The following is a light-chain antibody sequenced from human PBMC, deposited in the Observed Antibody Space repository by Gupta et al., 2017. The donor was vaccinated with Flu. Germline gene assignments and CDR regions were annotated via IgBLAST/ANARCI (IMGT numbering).Light chain of an antibody. CDR1: SFTLGRNT. V-gene: IGLV1-44*01. Sequence: VTVSCSGSSFTLGRNTANWYQQRPGAAPKLLIFNDNQRPSGVPDRFSGSRSGTSASLAISGLQSEDEADYYCASWDDSLNDYVFASGTKVTLL. CDR2: NDN. CDR3: ASWDDSLNDYV. J-gene: IGLJ1*01.